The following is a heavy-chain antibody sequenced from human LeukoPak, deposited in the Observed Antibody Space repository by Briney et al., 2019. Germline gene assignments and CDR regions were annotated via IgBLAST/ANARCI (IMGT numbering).Heavy chain of an antibody. CDR2: ISGSGGST. V-gene: IGHV3-23*01. J-gene: IGHJ4*02. D-gene: IGHD6-19*01. CDR3: AKDRPQLYSSGWSRPSYYFDY. Sequence: PGGSLRLSCAASGFTFSSYAMSWVRQAPGKGLEWGSAISGSGGSTYYADSVKGRFTSSRDNSKNTLYLQMNSLSAEDTAVYYCAKDRPQLYSSGWSRPSYYFDYWGQGTLVTVSS. CDR1: GFTFSSYA.